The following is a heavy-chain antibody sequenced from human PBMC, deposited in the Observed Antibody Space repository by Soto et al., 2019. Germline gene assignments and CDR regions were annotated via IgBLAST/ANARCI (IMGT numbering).Heavy chain of an antibody. J-gene: IGHJ6*04. V-gene: IGHV4-34*01. CDR3: ARGFVPVAMLDV. Sequence: PSETLSLTCAVYGGSFSDYYWSWIRQPPGKGLEWIGEINHSGSTNYNPSLKSRVTISVDTSKNQFSLKLTSVTAADSAVYYCARGFVPVAMLDVWGKGTTVTVPQ. CDR2: INHSGST. CDR1: GGSFSDYY. D-gene: IGHD2-2*01.